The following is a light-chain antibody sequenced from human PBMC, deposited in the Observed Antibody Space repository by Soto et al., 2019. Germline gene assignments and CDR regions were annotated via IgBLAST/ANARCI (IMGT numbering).Light chain of an antibody. V-gene: IGKV3-20*01. CDR2: GAS. Sequence: SPGTLSLSPGERATLSCRASERLSSVYLAWYQQRPGQPPRLLIYGASNRATGIPDRFSGSGSGTDFTLIINRLEPEDVAIYYCQQYGGSPRISFVQETRLEI. J-gene: IGKJ5*01. CDR3: QQYGGSPRIS. CDR1: ERLSSVY.